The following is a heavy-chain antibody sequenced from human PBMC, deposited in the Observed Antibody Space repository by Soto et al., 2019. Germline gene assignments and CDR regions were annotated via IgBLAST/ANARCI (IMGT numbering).Heavy chain of an antibody. CDR2: IVVGSGNT. Sequence: SVKVSCKASGFTFTSSAVQWVRQARGQRLEWIGWIVVGSGNTNYAQKFQERVTITRDMSTSTAYMELSSLRSEDTAVYYCAAGPSGYYDFWSGSHFWGQGTLVTVSS. D-gene: IGHD3-3*01. V-gene: IGHV1-58*01. CDR1: GFTFTSSA. J-gene: IGHJ4*02. CDR3: AAGPSGYYDFWSGSHF.